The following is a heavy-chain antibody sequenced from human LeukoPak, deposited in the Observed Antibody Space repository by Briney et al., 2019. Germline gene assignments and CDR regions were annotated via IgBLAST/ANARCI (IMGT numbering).Heavy chain of an antibody. J-gene: IGHJ4*02. CDR1: GFSFRDYA. Sequence: GGSLGLSCVASGFSFRDYAIHWVRQAPGKGLEYVSVINTDGRITYYADSVKGRFTISRDNSKNTVYLQMGSLRGEDMAVYYCTRDGGSFCDFDYWGQGALVTVSS. CDR3: TRDGGSFCDFDY. CDR2: INTDGRIT. V-gene: IGHV3-64*02. D-gene: IGHD1-26*01.